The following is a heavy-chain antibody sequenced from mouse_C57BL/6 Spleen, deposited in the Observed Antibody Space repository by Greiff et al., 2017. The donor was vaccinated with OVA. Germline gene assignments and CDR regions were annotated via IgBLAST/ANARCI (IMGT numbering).Heavy chain of an antibody. V-gene: IGHV1-52*01. J-gene: IGHJ3*01. CDR2: IDPSDSET. Sequence: VQLQQPGAELVRPGSSVKLSCKASGYTFTSYWMHWVKQRPIQGLEWIGNIDPSDSETHYNQKFKDKATLTVDKSSSTAYMQLSSLTSEDSAVYYCAREGGYYGSPFAYWGQGTLVTVSA. CDR3: AREGGYYGSPFAY. D-gene: IGHD1-1*01. CDR1: GYTFTSYW.